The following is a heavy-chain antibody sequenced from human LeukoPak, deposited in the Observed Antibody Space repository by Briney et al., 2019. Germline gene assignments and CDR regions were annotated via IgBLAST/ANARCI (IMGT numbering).Heavy chain of an antibody. V-gene: IGHV3-23*01. Sequence: GGSLRLSCAASGLIFSSYSMTWVRQAPGKGLEWVSTITGSGGTTYYADSVKGRFTISRDKFRNTLHLQMNSLRAEDTAVYYCAKDSLTAPRYFDYWGQGTLVTVSS. CDR1: GLIFSSYS. D-gene: IGHD3-16*02. J-gene: IGHJ4*02. CDR2: ITGSGGTT. CDR3: AKDSLTAPRYFDY.